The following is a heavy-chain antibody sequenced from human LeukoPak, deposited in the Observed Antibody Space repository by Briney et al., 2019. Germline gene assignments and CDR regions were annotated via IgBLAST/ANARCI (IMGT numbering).Heavy chain of an antibody. V-gene: IGHV4-39*07. CDR2: IYYSGSA. Sequence: SETLSLTCTVSGGSINSGTYYWDWIRQPPGKGLEYIGSIYYSGSAYYNPSLKSRVAISLDTSKNQISMTLTSVTAADTAMYYCARGSNRWFLFDPWGQGTLVTVSS. CDR3: ARGSNRWFLFDP. CDR1: GGSINSGTYY. J-gene: IGHJ5*02. D-gene: IGHD3-10*01.